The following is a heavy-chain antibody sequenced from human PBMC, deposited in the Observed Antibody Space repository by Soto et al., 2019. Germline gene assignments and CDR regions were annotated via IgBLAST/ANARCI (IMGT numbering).Heavy chain of an antibody. CDR3: ARVAAVAGPFDY. J-gene: IGHJ4*02. CDR1: GYTFTGYY. V-gene: IGHV1-2*02. Sequence: ASVKVSCKASGYTFTGYYMHWVRQAPGQGLEWMGWINPNSGGTNYAQKFQGRVTMTRDTSISTAYMELSRLRSDDTAVYYCARVAAVAGPFDYWGQGTLVTAPQ. D-gene: IGHD6-19*01. CDR2: INPNSGGT.